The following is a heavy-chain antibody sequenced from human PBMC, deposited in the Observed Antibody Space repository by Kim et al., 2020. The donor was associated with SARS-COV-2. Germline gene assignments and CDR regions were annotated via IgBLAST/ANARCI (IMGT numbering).Heavy chain of an antibody. V-gene: IGHV3-13*01. CDR1: GFTFSSYD. Sequence: GGSLRLSCAASGFTFSSYDMHWVRQATGKGLEWVSAIGTAGDTYYPSSVKGRFTISRENAKNSLYLQMNSLRAGDTAVYYCARGLNYCGGDCYWGFYFDYWGQGTLVTVSS. J-gene: IGHJ4*02. D-gene: IGHD2-21*02. CDR3: ARGLNYCGGDCYWGFYFDY. CDR2: IGTAGDT.